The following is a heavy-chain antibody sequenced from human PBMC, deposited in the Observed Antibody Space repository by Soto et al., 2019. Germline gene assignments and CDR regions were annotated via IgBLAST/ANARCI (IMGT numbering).Heavy chain of an antibody. V-gene: IGHV3-30*18. CDR1: GFRFSAYA. D-gene: IGHD4-17*01. CDR3: AKDYGDYNLNYGMDV. Sequence: LRLSCAASGFRFSAYAMHWVRQAPGKGLEWVAVISYEGSNRFYADSVKGRFTVSRDNSKNMVYLQMNSLRGEDTAVFYCAKDYGDYNLNYGMDVWGQGTTVTVSS. J-gene: IGHJ6*02. CDR2: ISYEGSNR.